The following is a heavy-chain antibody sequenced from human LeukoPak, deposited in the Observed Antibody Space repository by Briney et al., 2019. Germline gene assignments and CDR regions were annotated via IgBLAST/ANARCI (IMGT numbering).Heavy chain of an antibody. CDR1: GFTFSSYG. V-gene: IGHV3-33*01. CDR2: IWYDGSNK. J-gene: IGHJ6*02. D-gene: IGHD2-2*01. Sequence: GGSLRLSCAASGFTFSSYGMHWVRQAPGKGLEGVAVIWYDGSNKYYADSVKGRFTISRDNSKNTLYLQMNSLRAEDTAVYYCARDLFIVVVEDSYHGMQVGGQEPALSVS. CDR3: ARDLFIVVVEDSYHGMQV.